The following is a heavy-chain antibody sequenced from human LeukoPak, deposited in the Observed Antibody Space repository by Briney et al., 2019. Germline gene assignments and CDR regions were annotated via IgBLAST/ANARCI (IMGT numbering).Heavy chain of an antibody. V-gene: IGHV3-48*01. J-gene: IGHJ4*02. CDR3: ARDASSDLDY. CDR1: GFTFSSYS. D-gene: IGHD3-22*01. CDR2: ISSSSSTI. Sequence: GGSLRLSCAASGFTFSSYSMNWVRQAPGKGLEWVSYISSSSSTIYYADSVKGRFTISRDNAKNSLYLQMNSLRAEDTAVYCCARDASSDLDYWGQGTLVTVSS.